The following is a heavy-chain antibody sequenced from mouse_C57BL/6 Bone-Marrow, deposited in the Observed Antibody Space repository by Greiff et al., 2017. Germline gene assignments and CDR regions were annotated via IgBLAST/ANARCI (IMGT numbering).Heavy chain of an antibody. J-gene: IGHJ3*01. CDR3: ARWDYGSSPAWFAY. CDR2: IYPRDGST. V-gene: IGHV1-85*01. Sequence: VKLVESGPELVKPGASVKLSCKASGYTFTSYDINWVKQRPGQGLEWIGWIYPRDGSTKYNEKFKGKATLTVDTSSSTAYMELHSLTSEDSAVYFCARWDYGSSPAWFAYWGQGTLVTVSA. D-gene: IGHD1-1*01. CDR1: GYTFTSYD.